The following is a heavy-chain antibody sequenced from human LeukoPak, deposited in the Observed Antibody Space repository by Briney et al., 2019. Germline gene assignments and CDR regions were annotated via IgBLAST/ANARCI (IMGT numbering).Heavy chain of an antibody. D-gene: IGHD6-13*01. V-gene: IGHV3-30*02. CDR3: AKGGSSNWSVGY. CDR1: GFSFSGYG. Sequence: GGSLRLSCAASGFSFSGYGMHWVRQAPGKGLEWVTFIRYDGSNQYYADSVKGRFTISRDNSKNTLYLQTNSLRSEDTAVYYCAKGGSSNWSVGYWGQGTLVTVSS. CDR2: IRYDGSNQ. J-gene: IGHJ4*02.